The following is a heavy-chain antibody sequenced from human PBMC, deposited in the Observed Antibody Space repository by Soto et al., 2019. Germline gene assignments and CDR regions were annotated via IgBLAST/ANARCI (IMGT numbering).Heavy chain of an antibody. CDR2: VNHSGST. D-gene: IGHD3-22*01. J-gene: IGHJ4*02. CDR1: GGSLSGIY. CDR3: ASYKLYDSSGYLPDY. Sequence: SETLSLTCVVYGGSLSGIYWTWVRQPPGKGLEWIGEVNHSGSTNYSPSLESRITISLDTSNNQFSLKLSSVTAADTAVYYCASYKLYDSSGYLPDYWGQGTLVTVSS. V-gene: IGHV4-34*01.